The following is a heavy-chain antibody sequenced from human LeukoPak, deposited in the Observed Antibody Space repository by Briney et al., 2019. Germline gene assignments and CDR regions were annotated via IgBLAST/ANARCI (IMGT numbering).Heavy chain of an antibody. Sequence: GASVKVSCKASGYTFTSYDINWVRQATGQGLEWMGWMNPNSGNTGYAQKFQGRVTMTRDTSISTAYMELGSLRSEDTAVYYCARAGVAPGGFDYWGQGTLVTVSS. CDR3: ARAGVAPGGFDY. J-gene: IGHJ4*02. CDR1: GYTFTSYD. D-gene: IGHD2-8*01. CDR2: MNPNSGNT. V-gene: IGHV1-8*01.